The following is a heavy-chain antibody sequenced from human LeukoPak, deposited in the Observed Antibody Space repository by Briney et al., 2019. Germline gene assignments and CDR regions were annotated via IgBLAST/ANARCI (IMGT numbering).Heavy chain of an antibody. Sequence: SETLSLTCAVSGGSISSSNWWRWVRQPPGKGLEWIGEIYHSVSTNYNPSLKSRVTISVDKSKNQFSLKLSSVTAADTAVYYCARGREYQLPEEYYFEYWGQGPLVPVSS. V-gene: IGHV4-4*02. J-gene: IGHJ4*02. D-gene: IGHD2-2*01. CDR3: ARGREYQLPEEYYFEY. CDR1: GGSISSSNW. CDR2: IYHSVST.